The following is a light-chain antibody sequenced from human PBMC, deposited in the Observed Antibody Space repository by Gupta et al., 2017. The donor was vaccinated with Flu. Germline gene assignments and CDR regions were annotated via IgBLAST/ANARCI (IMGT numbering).Light chain of an antibody. CDR1: QCIRND. Sequence: IQLTQSPSSLSASVGDRLTITCRASQCIRNDLGWYQQKPGKAPRLLIYAAYRLQSGVPSRFSGSGSGTDFTLTISDLQPEDFATYYCRQDDNSPYTFGQGTKLEIK. CDR3: RQDDNSPYT. CDR2: AAY. J-gene: IGKJ2*01. V-gene: IGKV1-6*01.